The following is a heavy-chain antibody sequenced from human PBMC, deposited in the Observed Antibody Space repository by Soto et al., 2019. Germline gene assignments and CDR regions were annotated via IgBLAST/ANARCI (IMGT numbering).Heavy chain of an antibody. Sequence: SETLSLTYTVSGGSISSGGYYWSLIRQHPGKGLEWIGYIYYSGSTYYNPSLKSRVTISVDTSKNQFSLKLSSVTAADTAVYYCARVIDTVATGGNAFDIWGQGTMVTVSS. J-gene: IGHJ3*02. CDR3: ARVIDTVATGGNAFDI. D-gene: IGHD5-12*01. V-gene: IGHV4-31*03. CDR1: GGSISSGGYY. CDR2: IYYSGST.